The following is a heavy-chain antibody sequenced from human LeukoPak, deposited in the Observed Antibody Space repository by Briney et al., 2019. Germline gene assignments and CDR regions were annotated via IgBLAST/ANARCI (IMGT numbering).Heavy chain of an antibody. CDR2: IYYSGST. D-gene: IGHD4-11*01. CDR3: ARANVQYYYYYYMDV. CDR1: GGSISSGSYY. J-gene: IGHJ6*03. Sequence: PSETLSLTCTVSGGSISSGSYYWSWIRQPPGKGLEWIGYIYYSGSTNYNPSLKSRVTISVDTSKNQFSLKLSSVTAADTAVYYCARANVQYYYYYYMDVWGKGTTVTVSS. V-gene: IGHV4-61*01.